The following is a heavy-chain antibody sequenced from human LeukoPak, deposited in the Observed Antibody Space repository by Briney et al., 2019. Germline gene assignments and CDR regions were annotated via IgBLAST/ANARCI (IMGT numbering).Heavy chain of an antibody. D-gene: IGHD6-13*01. V-gene: IGHV3-23*01. CDR1: GFSFSSSA. CDR3: AKVLNMDRAAARRGGSTYSFDY. CDR2: ISGSGGST. Sequence: PGGSLRLSCVPSGFSFSSSAMSWVRQAPGKGLEWVSVISGSGGSTYYADSVKGRFTISRDNSKNTLYLQMNSLRAEDTAVYYCAKVLNMDRAAARRGGSTYSFDYWDQGTLVTVSS. J-gene: IGHJ4*02.